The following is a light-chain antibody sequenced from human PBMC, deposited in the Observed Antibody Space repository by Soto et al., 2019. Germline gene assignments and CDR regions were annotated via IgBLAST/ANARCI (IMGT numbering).Light chain of an antibody. V-gene: IGKV3-15*01. CDR1: QSVISN. Sequence: IVMTHSPVTLSVSPLSSSTLYFRASQSVISNLAWYQQKPGQAPRLLIYGASTRATGIPDRFSGSGSGTEFTLTISSLQSGDFAVYYCQQYNRWPFTFGPGTKVDIK. CDR3: QQYNRWPFT. CDR2: GAS. J-gene: IGKJ3*01.